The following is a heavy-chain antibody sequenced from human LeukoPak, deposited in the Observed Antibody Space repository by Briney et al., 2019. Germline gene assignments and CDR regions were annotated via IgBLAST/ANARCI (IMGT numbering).Heavy chain of an antibody. CDR3: ARWSMASDAFDI. Sequence: PSETLSLTCAVSGYSIYSSYYWGWIRQPPGKGLEWIGSVYYSGITYYNPSLKSRVTISVDTSNNQFSLKLSSVTAADTAVYYCARWSMASDAFDIWGQGTMVTVSS. V-gene: IGHV4-38-2*01. J-gene: IGHJ3*02. CDR2: VYYSGIT. CDR1: GYSIYSSYY. D-gene: IGHD2/OR15-2a*01.